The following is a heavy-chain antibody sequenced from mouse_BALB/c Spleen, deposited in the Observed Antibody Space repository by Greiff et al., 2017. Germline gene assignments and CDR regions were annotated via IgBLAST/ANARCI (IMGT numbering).Heavy chain of an antibody. CDR1: GYSFTSYY. V-gene: IGHV1-66*01. CDR3: ASYDGYYGYFDV. J-gene: IGHJ1*01. Sequence: VQLQESGPELVKPGASVKISCKASGYSFTSYYIHWVKQRPGQGLEWIGWIFPGSGNTKYNEKFKGKATLTADTSSSTAYMQLSSLTSEDSAVYFCASYDGYYGYFDVWGAGTTVNVSS. D-gene: IGHD2-3*01. CDR2: IFPGSGNT.